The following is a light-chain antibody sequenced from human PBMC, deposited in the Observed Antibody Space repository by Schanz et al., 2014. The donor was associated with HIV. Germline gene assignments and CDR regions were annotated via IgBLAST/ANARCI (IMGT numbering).Light chain of an antibody. CDR1: SSNIGAGYD. CDR3: AAWDDSLTAYV. CDR2: RNS. Sequence: QSVLTQPPSVSGAPGQRVTISCTGSSSNIGAGYDVHWYQQLPGTAPKLLIYRNSNRPSGVPDRFSGSKSGTSASLAISGLQSVDEGDYFCAAWDDSLTAYVFGPGTKLTVL. J-gene: IGLJ1*01. V-gene: IGLV1-40*01.